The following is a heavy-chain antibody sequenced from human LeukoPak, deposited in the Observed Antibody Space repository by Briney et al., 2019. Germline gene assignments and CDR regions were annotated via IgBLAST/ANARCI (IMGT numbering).Heavy chain of an antibody. D-gene: IGHD3-10*01. J-gene: IGHJ4*02. CDR2: IYSSGST. CDR1: GGSMSSSSYY. V-gene: IGHV4-39*01. Sequence: ETLSLTCTVSGGSMSSSSYYWGWIRQPPGKGLEWIGSIYSSGSTYYNPSLKSRVTISVDTSKNQFSLKLNSVTAADTAVYYCARHEAKGSGSYYSSFDYWGQGTLVTVSS. CDR3: ARHEAKGSGSYYSSFDY.